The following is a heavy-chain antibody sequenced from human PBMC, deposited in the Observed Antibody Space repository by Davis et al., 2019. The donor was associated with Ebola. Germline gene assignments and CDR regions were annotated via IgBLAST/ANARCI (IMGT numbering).Heavy chain of an antibody. CDR3: ARDSHSRGWDGVNWFDP. D-gene: IGHD6-19*01. Sequence: GESLKISCAASGFTFSSYWMSWVRQAPGKGLEWVANIKQDGSENYYVDSVKGRFTIPRDKAKNSLYLQFNSLRAEDTAVYYCARDSHSRGWDGVNWFDPWGQGTLVTVSS. J-gene: IGHJ5*02. CDR2: IKQDGSEN. V-gene: IGHV3-7*03. CDR1: GFTFSSYW.